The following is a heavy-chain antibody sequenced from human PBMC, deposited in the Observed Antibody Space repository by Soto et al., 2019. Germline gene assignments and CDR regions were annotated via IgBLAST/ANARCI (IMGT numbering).Heavy chain of an antibody. V-gene: IGHV3-23*01. J-gene: IGHJ4*02. CDR3: ANGGWQWLVHIDY. D-gene: IGHD6-19*01. CDR1: GFTFSSYA. Sequence: VQLLESGGGLVQPGGSLRLSCAASGFTFSSYAMSWVRQAPGKGLEWVSAISGSGGSTYYADSVKGRFTISRDNSKNTLYLQMNSLRAEDTAVYYCANGGWQWLVHIDYWGQGTLVTVSS. CDR2: ISGSGGST.